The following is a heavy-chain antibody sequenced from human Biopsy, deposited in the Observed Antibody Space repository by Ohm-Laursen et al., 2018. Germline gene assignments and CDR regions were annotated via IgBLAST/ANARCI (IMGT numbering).Heavy chain of an antibody. D-gene: IGHD6-19*01. CDR1: GGSFSGYY. J-gene: IGHJ4*02. CDR2: INHSGST. V-gene: IGHV4-34*01. CDR3: ARGRLRAVARFDY. Sequence: GTLSLTCAVYGGSFSGYYWSWIRQTPGKGLEWIGEINHSGSTNYNPSLKSRVTISVDTSKNQFSLKLSSVTAADTAVYYCARGRLRAVARFDYWGQGTLVTVSS.